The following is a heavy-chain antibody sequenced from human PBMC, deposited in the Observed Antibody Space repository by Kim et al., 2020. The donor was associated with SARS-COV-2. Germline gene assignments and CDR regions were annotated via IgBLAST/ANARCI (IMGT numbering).Heavy chain of an antibody. CDR3: ARGNWFYP. V-gene: IGHV3-33*01. CDR2: GSNK. J-gene: IGHJ5*02. Sequence: GSNKYYADSVKGRFTISRDKSKNTLYLQMNRLTAEDTAVYYCARGNWFYPWGQGTLVTVSS.